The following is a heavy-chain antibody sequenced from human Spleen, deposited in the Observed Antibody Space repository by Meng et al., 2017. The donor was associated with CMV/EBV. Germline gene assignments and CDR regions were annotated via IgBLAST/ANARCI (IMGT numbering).Heavy chain of an antibody. Sequence: ASGLTVSSYGMHWVRQAPGKGLEWVAVIWYDGSNKYYADSVKGRFTISRDNSKNTLYLQMNSLRAEDTAVYYCAKARSLYNWNLLDPWGQGTLVTVSS. CDR2: IWYDGSNK. J-gene: IGHJ5*02. V-gene: IGHV3-33*06. CDR1: GLTVSSYG. CDR3: AKARSLYNWNLLDP. D-gene: IGHD1-20*01.